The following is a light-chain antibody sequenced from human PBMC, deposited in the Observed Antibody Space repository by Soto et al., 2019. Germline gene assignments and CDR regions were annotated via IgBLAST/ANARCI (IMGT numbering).Light chain of an antibody. J-gene: IGKJ2*01. Sequence: EIVLTQSPGTLSLSPGDGATLSCRASQTVGSSFLGWYQQKPGQAPRLIMYGASNRATGIPDRFTGIGSGTDFTLTISRLDPEDFAVYYCHHYGGSQYTFGQGTKLEI. CDR3: HHYGGSQYT. CDR1: QTVGSSF. CDR2: GAS. V-gene: IGKV3-20*01.